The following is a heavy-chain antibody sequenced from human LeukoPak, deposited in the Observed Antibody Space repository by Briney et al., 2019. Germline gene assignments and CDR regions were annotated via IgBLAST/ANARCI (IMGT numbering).Heavy chain of an antibody. Sequence: GGSLRLSSAASGFTFSNFAMNWVPQTPGKGLEWVSAISGGGRTTYYADSVKGRFTISRDNSNNTLYLQMNSLRAEDTALYYCAKDLMTTVVSERFDYWGQGTLVTVSS. D-gene: IGHD4-23*01. CDR1: GFTFSNFA. CDR3: AKDLMTTVVSERFDY. J-gene: IGHJ4*02. V-gene: IGHV3-23*01. CDR2: ISGGGRTT.